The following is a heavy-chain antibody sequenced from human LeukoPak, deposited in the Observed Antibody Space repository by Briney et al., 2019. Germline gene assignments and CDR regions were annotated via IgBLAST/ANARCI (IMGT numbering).Heavy chain of an antibody. Sequence: GRSLRPSRAASGFTFSSYGMHWVRQAPGKGLEWVAVIWYDGSNKYYADSVKGRFTISRDNSKNTLYLQMNSLRAEDTAVYYCARDSPGGDCFDYWGQGTLVTVSS. J-gene: IGHJ4*02. CDR3: ARDSPGGDCFDY. CDR2: IWYDGSNK. V-gene: IGHV3-33*01. CDR1: GFTFSSYG. D-gene: IGHD3-10*01.